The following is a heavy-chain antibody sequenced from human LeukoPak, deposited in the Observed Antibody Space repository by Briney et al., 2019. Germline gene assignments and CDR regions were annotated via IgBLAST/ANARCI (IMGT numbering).Heavy chain of an antibody. V-gene: IGHV4-61*02. CDR1: GGSISSGGYY. Sequence: SQTLSLTCTVSGGSISSGGYYWSWIRQPAGKGLEYLGRIYSTGSTNYNPSLKSRVTISVDTSKNQFSLKLSSVTAADTAVYYCARVTGYSSSWVIDYWGQGTLVTVSS. D-gene: IGHD6-13*01. CDR2: IYSTGST. CDR3: ARVTGYSSSWVIDY. J-gene: IGHJ4*02.